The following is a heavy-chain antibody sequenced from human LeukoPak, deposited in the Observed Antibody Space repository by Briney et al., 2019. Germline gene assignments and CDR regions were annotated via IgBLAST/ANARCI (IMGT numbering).Heavy chain of an antibody. CDR1: GFTFSSYA. D-gene: IGHD5-18*01. V-gene: IGHV3-30-3*01. J-gene: IGHJ6*02. CDR3: ARHPRGYSYGYYYYYYGMDV. Sequence: GGSLRLSCAASGFTFSSYAMHWVRQAPGKGLEWVAVISYDGSNKYYADSVKGRFTISRDNSKNTLYLQMNSLRAEDTAVYYCARHPRGYSYGYYYYYYGMDVWGQGTTVTVSS. CDR2: ISYDGSNK.